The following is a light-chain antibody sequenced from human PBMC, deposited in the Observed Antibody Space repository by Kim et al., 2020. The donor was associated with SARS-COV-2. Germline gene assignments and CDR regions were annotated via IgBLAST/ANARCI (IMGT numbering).Light chain of an antibody. J-gene: IGLJ1*01. Sequence: LGQTVRIKCQGDSLRSYYASWYPQKPGQAPVLVIYGKNNRPSGIPDRFSGSSSGNTASLTITGAQAEDEADYYCNSRDSSGNHLYVFGTGTKVTVL. CDR2: GKN. CDR3: NSRDSSGNHLYV. V-gene: IGLV3-19*01. CDR1: SLRSYY.